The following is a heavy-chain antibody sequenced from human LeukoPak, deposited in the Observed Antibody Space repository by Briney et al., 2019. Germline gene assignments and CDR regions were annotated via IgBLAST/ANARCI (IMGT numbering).Heavy chain of an antibody. D-gene: IGHD3-22*01. CDR2: IYTSGST. CDR1: GGFISTGSYY. V-gene: IGHV4-61*02. CDR3: ARVTTGGYYNC. J-gene: IGHJ4*02. Sequence: PSQTLSLTCTVSGGFISTGSYYWSWIRQPAGKGLEWIGRIYTSGSTNYNPSLKSRVTISVDTSKNQFSLKLSSVTAADTAVYYCARVTTGGYYNCWGQGTLVTVSS.